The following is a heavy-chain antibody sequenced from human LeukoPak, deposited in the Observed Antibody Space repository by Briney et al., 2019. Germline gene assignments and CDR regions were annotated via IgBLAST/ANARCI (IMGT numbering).Heavy chain of an antibody. V-gene: IGHV1-69-2*01. CDR3: ARGLHCTNCGCYIVAFDS. CDR2: VDPEDGET. D-gene: IGHD2-8*01. CDR1: GYTFTDYY. J-gene: IGHJ3*02. Sequence: ASVKVSCKVSGYTFTDYYMHWVQQAPAKGLERMGLVDPEDGETIYAEKFQGRGTITADTSTDTAYMELSSLRSDDTAVYNCARGLHCTNCGCYIVAFDSWGQRTMVTVSS.